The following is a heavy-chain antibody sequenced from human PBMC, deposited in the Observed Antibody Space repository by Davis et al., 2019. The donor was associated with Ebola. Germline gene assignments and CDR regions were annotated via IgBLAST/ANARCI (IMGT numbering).Heavy chain of an antibody. CDR1: GFTFSTYA. V-gene: IGHV3-30-3*01. CDR2: ISYDGSNK. Sequence: GESLKISCAASGFTFSTYAMSWVRQAPGKGLEWVAVISYDGSNKYYADSVKGRFTISRDNSKNTLYLQMNSLRAEDTAVYYCARGWYEEYWGQGTLVTVSS. D-gene: IGHD2-15*01. J-gene: IGHJ4*02. CDR3: ARGWYEEY.